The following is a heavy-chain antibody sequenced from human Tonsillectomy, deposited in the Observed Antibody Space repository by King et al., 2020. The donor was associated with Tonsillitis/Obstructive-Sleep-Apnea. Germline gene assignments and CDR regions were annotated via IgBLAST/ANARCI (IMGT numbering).Heavy chain of an antibody. CDR1: GFPFSSYE. V-gene: IGHV3-48*03. Sequence: VQLVESGGGLVQPGGSLRLSCAASGFPFSSYEMNGVRQAPGKGREWVSYISSSGITIYYADSVKGRFTISRDNAKNSLYLQMNSLRAEDTAVYYCARDLGVQLWADDYWGQGTLVTVSS. CDR2: ISSSGITI. J-gene: IGHJ4*02. D-gene: IGHD5-18*01. CDR3: ARDLGVQLWADDY.